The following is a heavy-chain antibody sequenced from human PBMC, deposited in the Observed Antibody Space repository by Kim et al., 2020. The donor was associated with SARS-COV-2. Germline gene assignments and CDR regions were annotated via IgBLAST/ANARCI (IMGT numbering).Heavy chain of an antibody. CDR3: ARDYPRKGAFDS. J-gene: IGHJ3*02. V-gene: IGHV3-7*01. Sequence: YVESVKGRFTNSRDNAKNSLYLQMNSLRAEDTAVYYCARDYPRKGAFDSWGQGTMVTVSS.